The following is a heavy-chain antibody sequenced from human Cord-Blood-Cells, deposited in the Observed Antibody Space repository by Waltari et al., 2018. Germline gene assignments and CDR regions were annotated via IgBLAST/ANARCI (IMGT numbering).Heavy chain of an antibody. V-gene: IGHV3-21*01. CDR1: GFTFSSDS. CDR3: ARDSGDYVWGRYRYLDY. CDR2: ISSSGSYI. J-gene: IGHJ4*02. D-gene: IGHD3-16*02. Sequence: EVQLVESGGGLVKPVGSLRLSCAASGFTFSSDSMNWVRRAPGKGREWVSSISSSGSYIYYADSVKGRFTISRDKAKNSLYLQMNSLGAEDTAVYYCARDSGDYVWGRYRYLDYWGQGTLVTVSS.